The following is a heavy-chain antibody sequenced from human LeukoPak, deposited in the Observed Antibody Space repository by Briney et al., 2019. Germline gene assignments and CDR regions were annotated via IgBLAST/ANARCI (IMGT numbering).Heavy chain of an antibody. Sequence: PGRSLRLSCAASGFTFDDYAMHWVRQAPGKGLEWVSGISWNSGSIGYADSVKGRFTISRDNAKNSLYLQMNSLRAEGTALYYFARGPSSSSPPYSRGQGTLVTVSS. J-gene: IGHJ5*01. CDR2: ISWNSGSI. CDR3: ARGPSSSSPPYS. D-gene: IGHD6-6*01. V-gene: IGHV3-9*01. CDR1: GFTFDDYA.